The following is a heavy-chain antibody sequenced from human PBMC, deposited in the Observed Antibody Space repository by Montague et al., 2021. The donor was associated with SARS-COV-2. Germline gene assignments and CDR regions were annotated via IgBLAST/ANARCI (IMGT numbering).Heavy chain of an antibody. V-gene: IGHV3-30*04. CDR2: ISHDESNH. CDR1: RLPFNGYA. Sequence: SLRLSCAASRLPFNGYAMHWVRQAPGKGLEWLTFISHDESNHRYADSVKGRFTISRDNSKNTLYLQMDSLRPEDTAVYYCAGEVYRSGNFYFDYWGQGTLVTVSS. J-gene: IGHJ4*02. D-gene: IGHD1-26*01. CDR3: AGEVYRSGNFYFDY.